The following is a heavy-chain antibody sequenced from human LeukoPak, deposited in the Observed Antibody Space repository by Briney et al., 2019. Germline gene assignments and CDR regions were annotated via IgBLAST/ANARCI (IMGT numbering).Heavy chain of an antibody. J-gene: IGHJ6*02. V-gene: IGHV4-34*01. CDR1: GGSISSYY. CDR2: INHSGST. Sequence: PSETLSLTCTVSGGSISSYYWSWIRQPAGKGLEWIGEINHSGSTNYNPSLKSRVTISVDTSKNQFSLKLSSVTAADTAVYYCARGWDIVVVPAAIQRGRYYYYGMDVWGQGTTVTVSS. CDR3: ARGWDIVVVPAAIQRGRYYYYGMDV. D-gene: IGHD2-2*01.